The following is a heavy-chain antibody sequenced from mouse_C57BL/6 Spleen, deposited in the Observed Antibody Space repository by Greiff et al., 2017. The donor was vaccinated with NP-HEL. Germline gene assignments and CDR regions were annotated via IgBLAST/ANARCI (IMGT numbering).Heavy chain of an antibody. CDR3: ARDYYGSSQFAY. V-gene: IGHV5-6*01. J-gene: IGHJ3*01. CDR2: ISSGGSYT. D-gene: IGHD1-1*01. Sequence: EVMLVESGGDLVKPGGSLKLSCAASGFTFSSYGMSWVRQTPDKRLEWVATISSGGSYTYYPDSVKGRFTISRDNAKNTLYLQMSSLKSEDTAMYYCARDYYGSSQFAYWGQGTLVTVSA. CDR1: GFTFSSYG.